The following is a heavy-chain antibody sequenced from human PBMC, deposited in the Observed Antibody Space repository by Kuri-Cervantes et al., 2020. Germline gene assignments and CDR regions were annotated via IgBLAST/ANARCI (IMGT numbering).Heavy chain of an antibody. CDR2: ISYDGSNK. CDR3: AKTVGSITRPDY. D-gene: IGHD1-26*01. V-gene: IGHV3-30*18. Sequence: GGSLRLSCAASGFTFSSYGMHWVRQAPGKGLEWVAVISYDGSNKYYADSVKGRFTISRDNSKNTLYLQMNSLRAEDTAVYYCAKTVGSITRPDYWGQGTLVTVSS. J-gene: IGHJ4*02. CDR1: GFTFSSYG.